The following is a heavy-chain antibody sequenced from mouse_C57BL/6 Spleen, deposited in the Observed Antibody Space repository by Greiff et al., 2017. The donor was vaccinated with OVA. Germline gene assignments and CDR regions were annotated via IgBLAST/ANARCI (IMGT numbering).Heavy chain of an antibody. Sequence: EVKLMESGAELVKPGASVKLSCTASGFNIKDYYMHWVKQRPEQGLEWIGRIDPEDGETKYAPKFQGKATITADPSSNTAYLQLSSLTSEDTAVYYCASYDGYPTWYFEVWGTGTTVTVSS. CDR3: ASYDGYPTWYFEV. CDR1: GFNIKDYY. CDR2: IDPEDGET. D-gene: IGHD2-3*01. V-gene: IGHV14-2*01. J-gene: IGHJ1*03.